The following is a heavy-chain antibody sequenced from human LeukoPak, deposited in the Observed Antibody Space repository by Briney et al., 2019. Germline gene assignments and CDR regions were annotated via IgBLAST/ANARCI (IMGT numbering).Heavy chain of an antibody. Sequence: GGSLRLSCAASGFTFSSYEMNWVRQAPGKGLEWVSYISSSGSTIYYADSVKGRFTISRDNSKNTLYLQMNSLRAEDTAVYYCARDPTIRYYGSGSWYYYYYMDVWGKGTTVTVSS. CDR1: GFTFSSYE. CDR2: ISSSGSTI. V-gene: IGHV3-48*03. CDR3: ARDPTIRYYGSGSWYYYYYMDV. J-gene: IGHJ6*03. D-gene: IGHD3-10*01.